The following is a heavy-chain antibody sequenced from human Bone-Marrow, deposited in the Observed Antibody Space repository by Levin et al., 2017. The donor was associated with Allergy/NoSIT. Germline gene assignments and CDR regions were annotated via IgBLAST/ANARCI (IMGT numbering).Heavy chain of an antibody. CDR2: ISYDGSTE. CDR1: GFTFRNYA. J-gene: IGHJ3*02. CDR3: AKVHSNERLVDALDI. D-gene: IGHD4-11*01. Sequence: GGSLRLSCAASGFTFRNYAMHWVRQAPGKGLEWVALISYDGSTEYYGDSVKGRFTISRDNAKNTLYLEMNSMRGDDTAVYYCAKVHSNERLVDALDIWGQGTMVSVSS. V-gene: IGHV3-30*18.